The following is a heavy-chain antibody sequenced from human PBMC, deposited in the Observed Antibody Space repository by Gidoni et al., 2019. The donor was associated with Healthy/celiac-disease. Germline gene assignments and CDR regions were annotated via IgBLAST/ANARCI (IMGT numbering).Heavy chain of an antibody. CDR2: RYYSGSN. CDR3: ARHTPLRAVAGTSYFDY. V-gene: IGHV4-39*01. J-gene: IGHJ4*02. CDR1: VGSISSSSHY. Sequence: QLQLQASGPGLVKPPETLSLTSTVSVGSISSSSHYWGWIRQPQGKGLVWFGRRYYSGSNYYNPSLKSRVTISVDTSKNQFSLKLSSVTAADTAVYYCARHTPLRAVAGTSYFDYWGQGTLVTVSS. D-gene: IGHD6-19*01.